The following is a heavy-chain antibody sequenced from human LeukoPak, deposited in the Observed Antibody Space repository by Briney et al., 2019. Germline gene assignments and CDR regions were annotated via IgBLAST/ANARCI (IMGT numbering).Heavy chain of an antibody. D-gene: IGHD6-13*01. CDR3: ASTGYSSSWPYYYYYYGMDV. V-gene: IGHV3-7*01. CDR1: GFTFSSYA. J-gene: IGHJ6*02. CDR2: IKQDGSEK. Sequence: PGGSLRLSCAASGFTFSSYAMSWVRQAPGKGLEWVANIKQDGSEKYYVDSVKGRFTISRDNAKNSLYLQMNSLRAEDTAVYYCASTGYSSSWPYYYYYYGMDVWGQGTTVTVSS.